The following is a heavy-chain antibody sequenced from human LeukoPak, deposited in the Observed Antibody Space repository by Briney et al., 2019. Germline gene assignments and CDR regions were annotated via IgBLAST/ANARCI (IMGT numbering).Heavy chain of an antibody. CDR1: GGSISSYY. J-gene: IGHJ4*02. D-gene: IGHD5-18*01. CDR2: IYYSGST. Sequence: SETLSLTCTVSGGSISSYYWSWIRQPPGKGLEWIGYIYYSGSTNYNPSLKSRVTISVDTSKNQFSLKLSSVTAADTAVYYCARSRYSYGYTYYFDYWGQGTLVTVSS. CDR3: ARSRYSYGYTYYFDY. V-gene: IGHV4-59*01.